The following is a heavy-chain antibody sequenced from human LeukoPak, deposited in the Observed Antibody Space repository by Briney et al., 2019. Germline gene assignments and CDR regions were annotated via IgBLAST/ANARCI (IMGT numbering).Heavy chain of an antibody. CDR2: INHSGST. Sequence: TETLSLTCAVCGGSFSGYYWSWIRQPPGKGLEWIGEINHSGSTNYNPSLKRRVTISVDTSKNQFSLKLSSVTAADTAGYYCARGVYYFDYWGQGTLVTVSS. CDR1: GGSFSGYY. J-gene: IGHJ4*02. CDR3: ARGVYYFDY. V-gene: IGHV4-34*01.